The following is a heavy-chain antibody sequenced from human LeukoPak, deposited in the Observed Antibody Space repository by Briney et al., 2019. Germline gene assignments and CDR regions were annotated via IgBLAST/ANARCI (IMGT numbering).Heavy chain of an antibody. D-gene: IGHD3-10*01. V-gene: IGHV4-59*12. J-gene: IGHJ5*02. CDR1: GASISTYF. Sequence: SETLSLTCTVSGASISTYFWSWIRQPPGKGLEYIGYIYNNGNTNYNPSLKSRVTISVDTSKNQFSLKLSSVTAADTAVYYCARRGPLYYYGSGRPNWFDPWGQGTLVTVSS. CDR2: IYNNGNT. CDR3: ARRGPLYYYGSGRPNWFDP.